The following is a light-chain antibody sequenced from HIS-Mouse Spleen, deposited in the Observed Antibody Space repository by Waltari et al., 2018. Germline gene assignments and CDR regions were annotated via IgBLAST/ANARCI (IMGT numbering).Light chain of an antibody. CDR1: SSDVGGYNY. V-gene: IGLV2-14*01. Sequence: QSALTQPASVSGSPGQSIPIPCPGTSSDVGGYNYVPWYQQHPGKAPKLMIYEVSNRPSGVSNRFSGSKSGNTASLTISGLQAEDEADYYCSSYTSSSTYVFGTGTKVTVL. CDR3: SSYTSSSTYV. CDR2: EVS. J-gene: IGLJ1*01.